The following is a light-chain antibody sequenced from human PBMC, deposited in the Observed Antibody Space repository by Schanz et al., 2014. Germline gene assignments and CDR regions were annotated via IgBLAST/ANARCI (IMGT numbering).Light chain of an antibody. V-gene: IGKV3-11*01. J-gene: IGKJ1*01. CDR3: QQSFSTPQT. Sequence: EIVLTQSPATLSLSPGERATLSCRASQSVSSYLAWYQQKPGQAPRLLIYGASSRATGIPDRFSGSGSGTDFTLTIDSLQPEDFATYYCQQSFSTPQTFGQGTKVEIK. CDR2: GAS. CDR1: QSVSSY.